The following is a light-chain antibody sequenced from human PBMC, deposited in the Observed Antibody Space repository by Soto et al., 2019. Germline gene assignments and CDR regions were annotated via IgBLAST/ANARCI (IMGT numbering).Light chain of an antibody. CDR1: QSVRSD. CDR2: GAS. CDR3: HQYENWPQT. J-gene: IGKJ1*01. V-gene: IGKV3D-15*01. Sequence: EIVLTQSPGTLSLSPGERATLSCRASQSVRSDYLAWYQQKPGQAPRLHIYGASTRATGIPARFSGSGSGTEFTLTISSLQSEDFALYYCHQYENWPQTFGQGTKVDIK.